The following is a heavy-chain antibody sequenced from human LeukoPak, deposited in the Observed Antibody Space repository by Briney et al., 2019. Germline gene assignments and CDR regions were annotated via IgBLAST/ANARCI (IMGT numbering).Heavy chain of an antibody. CDR2: ISWDGGST. CDR1: GFTFDDYA. D-gene: IGHD3-22*01. Sequence: GGSLRLSCAASGFTFDDYAMHWVRQAPGKGLEWVSLISWDGGSTYYADSVKGRFTISRDNSKNSLYLQMDSLRAEDTALYYCAKDIHYYDPPSSQFDYWGQGTLVTVSS. V-gene: IGHV3-43D*03. CDR3: AKDIHYYDPPSSQFDY. J-gene: IGHJ4*02.